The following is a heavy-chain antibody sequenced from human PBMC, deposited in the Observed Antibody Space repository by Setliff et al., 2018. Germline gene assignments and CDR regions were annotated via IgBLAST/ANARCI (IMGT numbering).Heavy chain of an antibody. V-gene: IGHV3-33*01. CDR1: GFTFSNYG. J-gene: IGHJ6*02. D-gene: IGHD2-21*02. CDR2: IWNDGSTK. Sequence: GGSLRLSCVASGFTFSNYGMHWVRQAPGKGLEWVALIWNDGSTKFYGDSVKGRFTISRDNSENTLYLQMNSLSADDTAVYYCARNWATAQHYYYGMDVWGQGTTVTVSS. CDR3: ARNWATAQHYYYGMDV.